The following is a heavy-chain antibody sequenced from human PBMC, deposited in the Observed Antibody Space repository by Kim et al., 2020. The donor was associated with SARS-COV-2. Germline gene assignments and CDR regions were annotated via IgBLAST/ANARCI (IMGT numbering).Heavy chain of an antibody. Sequence: GGSLRLSCAASGFTFSSYAMSWVRQAPGKGLEWVSAISGSGGSTYYADSVKGRFTISRDNSKNTLYLQMNSLRAEDTAVYYCAKNSRTYYDFWSGYFEGALGDYWGQGTLVTVSS. CDR2: ISGSGGST. CDR1: GFTFSSYA. D-gene: IGHD3-3*01. CDR3: AKNSRTYYDFWSGYFEGALGDY. V-gene: IGHV3-23*01. J-gene: IGHJ4*02.